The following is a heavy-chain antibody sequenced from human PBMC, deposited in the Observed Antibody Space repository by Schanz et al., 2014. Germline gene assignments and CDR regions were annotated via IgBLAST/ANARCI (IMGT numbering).Heavy chain of an antibody. CDR1: GYTFTSYD. J-gene: IGHJ6*03. V-gene: IGHV1-8*01. CDR2: MNPNSGNT. D-gene: IGHD4-17*01. CDR3: ARAPVTVGTYHYYMDV. Sequence: QGQLVQSGAEVKKPGASVKVSCKASGYTFTSYDINWVRQAPGQGLEWMGWMNPNSGNTGYAQKFQGRFTMTRHTSRSTAYMELSSLRSEDTAVYYCARAPVTVGTYHYYMDVWGKGTTVTVSS.